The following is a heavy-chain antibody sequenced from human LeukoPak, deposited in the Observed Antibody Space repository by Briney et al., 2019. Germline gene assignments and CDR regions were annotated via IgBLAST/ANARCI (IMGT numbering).Heavy chain of an antibody. CDR3: AIIPRAAAGPSARSPFHY. D-gene: IGHD6-13*01. Sequence: GGSLRLSCEVSGFTFSSYWMNWVRQAPGKGLEWVANIKQDGSDKYYVDSVKGRFTISRDNAKNSLYLQMNSLRAEDTAVYYCAIIPRAAAGPSARSPFHYWGQGTLVTVSS. J-gene: IGHJ4*02. CDR2: IKQDGSDK. CDR1: GFTFSSYW. V-gene: IGHV3-7*01.